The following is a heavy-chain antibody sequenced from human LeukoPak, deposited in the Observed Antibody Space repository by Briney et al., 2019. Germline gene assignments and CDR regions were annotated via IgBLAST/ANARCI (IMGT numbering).Heavy chain of an antibody. Sequence: GRSLRLSCAASGFTFDDYAMHWVRQAPGKGLEWVSGISWNSGSTGYADSVKGRFTISRDNAKNSLYLQMNSLRAEDMALYYCAKGYYYDSSGYYHDAFDIWGQGTMVTVSS. CDR2: ISWNSGST. D-gene: IGHD3-22*01. CDR1: GFTFDDYA. CDR3: AKGYYYDSSGYYHDAFDI. J-gene: IGHJ3*02. V-gene: IGHV3-9*03.